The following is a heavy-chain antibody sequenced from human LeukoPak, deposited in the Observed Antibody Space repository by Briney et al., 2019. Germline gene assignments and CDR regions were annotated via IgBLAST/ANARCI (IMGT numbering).Heavy chain of an antibody. D-gene: IGHD1-26*01. CDR1: GGTFSSYA. J-gene: IGHJ4*02. CDR2: IIPIFGTA. V-gene: IGHV1-69*05. Sequence: ASVKVSCKASGGTFSSYAISWVRQAPGQGLEWMGGIIPIFGTANYAQKFQGRVAITTDESTSTAYMELSSLRSGDTAVYYCAIPSRELLWWYFDYWGQGTLVTVSS. CDR3: AIPSRELLWWYFDY.